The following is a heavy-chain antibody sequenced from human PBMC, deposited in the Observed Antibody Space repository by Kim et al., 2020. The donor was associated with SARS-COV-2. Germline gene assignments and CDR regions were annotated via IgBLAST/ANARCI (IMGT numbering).Heavy chain of an antibody. V-gene: IGHV4-59*01. Sequence: SETLSLTCNVSGGSISSYYWSWIRQPPGKGLEWIGYIYYSGSTNYNPSLKSRVTISVDTSKNQFSLKLSSVTAADTAVYYCARDLLVRGRYYGSGSSPGFDPWGQGTLVTVSS. CDR3: ARDLLVRGRYYGSGSSPGFDP. CDR1: GGSISSYY. J-gene: IGHJ5*02. CDR2: IYYSGST. D-gene: IGHD3-10*01.